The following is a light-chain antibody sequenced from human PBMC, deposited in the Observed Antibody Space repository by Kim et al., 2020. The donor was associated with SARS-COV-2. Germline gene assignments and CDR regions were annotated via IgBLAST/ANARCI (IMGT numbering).Light chain of an antibody. J-gene: IGLJ3*02. CDR3: AAWDDSLNGWL. CDR2: YNN. CDR1: TSNIRCNT. V-gene: IGLV1-44*01. Sequence: GQRLLFSGSCRTSNIRCNTVTWSQHLPGPAPNVLIYYNNHRPSAVPARFSGSKSGTSASLAISWLQSESEADYYCAAWDDSLNGWLFGGGTQLTVL.